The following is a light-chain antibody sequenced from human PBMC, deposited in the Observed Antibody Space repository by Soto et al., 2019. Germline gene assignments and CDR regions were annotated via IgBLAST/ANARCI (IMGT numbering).Light chain of an antibody. CDR2: DVT. CDR1: NSDVGGYNY. CDR3: CSYTSSSTPYV. V-gene: IGLV2-14*01. J-gene: IGLJ1*01. Sequence: QSALTQPASVSGSPGQSITISCTGTNSDVGGYNYVSWYQQHPGKAPKLLIYDVTHRPSGVSNRFSGSKSGNTASLTISGLQAEDEADYYCCSYTSSSTPYVFGTGNMVTVL.